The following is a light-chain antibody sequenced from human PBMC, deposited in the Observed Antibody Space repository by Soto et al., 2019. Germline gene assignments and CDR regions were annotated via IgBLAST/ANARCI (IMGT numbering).Light chain of an antibody. V-gene: IGLV2-14*01. CDR2: DVS. J-gene: IGLJ1*01. CDR1: SSDVGGYNY. CDR3: SSYTISSTLRYV. Sequence: QSALTQPASVSGSPGQSITISCTGTSSDVGGYNYVSWYQQHPGKAPKLMIYDVSKRPSGVSDRFSGSKSGNTASLTISGLQAEDEADYYCSSYTISSTLRYVFGTGTKLTVL.